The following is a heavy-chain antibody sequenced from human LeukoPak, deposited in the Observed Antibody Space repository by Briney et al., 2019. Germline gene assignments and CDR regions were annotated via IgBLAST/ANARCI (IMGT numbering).Heavy chain of an antibody. CDR2: FDPEDGET. J-gene: IGHJ2*01. CDR1: GYTLTELS. CDR3: ATGWTSGYVWYFDL. V-gene: IGHV1-24*01. D-gene: IGHD3-22*01. Sequence: ASVKVSCKVSGYTLTELSMHWVRQAPGKGIEWMGGFDPEDGETIYAQKFQGRVTMTEDTSTDTAYMELSSLRSEDTAVYYCATGWTSGYVWYFDLWGRGTLVTVSS.